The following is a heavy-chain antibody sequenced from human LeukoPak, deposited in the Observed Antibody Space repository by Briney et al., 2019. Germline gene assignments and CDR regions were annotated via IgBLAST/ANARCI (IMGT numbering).Heavy chain of an antibody. CDR2: ISSSSSYI. Sequence: PGGSLRLSCAASGFTFSSYSMNWVRQAPGKGLEWVSSISSSSSYIYYADSVKGRFTISRDNAKNSLYLQMNGLRAEDTAVYYCARDLTAPSSPGADDAFDIWGQGTMVTVSS. V-gene: IGHV3-21*01. CDR1: GFTFSSYS. J-gene: IGHJ3*02. D-gene: IGHD6-13*01. CDR3: ARDLTAPSSPGADDAFDI.